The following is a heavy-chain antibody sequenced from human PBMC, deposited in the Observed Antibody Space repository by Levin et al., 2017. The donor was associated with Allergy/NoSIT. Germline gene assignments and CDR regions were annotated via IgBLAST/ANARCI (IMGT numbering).Heavy chain of an antibody. D-gene: IGHD2-15*01. V-gene: IGHV3-15*01. CDR3: TTEELRVVVAATRFDY. J-gene: IGHJ4*02. CDR2: IKSKTDGGTT. CDR1: GFTFSNAW. Sequence: SCAASGFTFSNAWMSWVRQAPGKGLEWVGRIKSKTDGGTTDYAAPVKGRFTIPRDDSKNTLYLQMNSLKTEDTAVYYCTTEELRVVVAATRFDYWGQGTLVTVSS.